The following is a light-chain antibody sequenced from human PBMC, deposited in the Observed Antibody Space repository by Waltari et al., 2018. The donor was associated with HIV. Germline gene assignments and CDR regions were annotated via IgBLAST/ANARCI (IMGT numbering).Light chain of an antibody. Sequence: QSALTQPRSVSGSPGQSVTISCTGTSSDVGGYNYVSWYQQHPGKAPKLMIYDVSKRPSVVPDRFSGSKSGNTASLTISGLQAEDEADYDCCSYAGSYTVYVFGTGTKVTVL. J-gene: IGLJ1*01. CDR2: DVS. V-gene: IGLV2-11*01. CDR3: CSYAGSYTVYV. CDR1: SSDVGGYNY.